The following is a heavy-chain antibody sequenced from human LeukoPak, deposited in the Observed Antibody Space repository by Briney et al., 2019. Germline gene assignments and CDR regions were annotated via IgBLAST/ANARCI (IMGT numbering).Heavy chain of an antibody. CDR1: GFTFSRYA. CDR2: ISDDSSFT. CDR3: AKHVGSGSRWDYFDY. Sequence: NPGGSLRLSCAASGFTFSRYAMSWVRQAPGKGLEWVSVISDDSSFTYYADSVKGRFTISRDNSKNTLYLQMNSLRAEDTALYYCAKHVGSGSRWDYFDYWGQGTLVTVSS. D-gene: IGHD3-10*01. V-gene: IGHV3-23*01. J-gene: IGHJ4*02.